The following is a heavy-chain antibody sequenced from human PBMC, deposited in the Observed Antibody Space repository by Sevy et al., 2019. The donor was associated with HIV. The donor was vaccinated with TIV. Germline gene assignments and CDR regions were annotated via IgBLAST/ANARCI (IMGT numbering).Heavy chain of an antibody. Sequence: GESLKISCKGSGYSFTSYWIGRVRQMPGKGLEWMGIIYPGDSDTRYSPSFQGQVTISADKSISTAYLQWSSLKASDTAMYYCARWSLYYYDSSGYQEYNWFDPWGQGTLFTVSS. J-gene: IGHJ5*02. D-gene: IGHD3-22*01. CDR1: GYSFTSYW. V-gene: IGHV5-51*01. CDR2: IYPGDSDT. CDR3: ARWSLYYYDSSGYQEYNWFDP.